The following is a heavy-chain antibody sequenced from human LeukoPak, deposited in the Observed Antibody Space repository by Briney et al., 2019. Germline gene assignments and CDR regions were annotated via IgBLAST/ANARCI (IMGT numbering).Heavy chain of an antibody. V-gene: IGHV1-24*01. Sequence: ASVTVSCKVSGYTFTDLYMHWVRQAPGQGLEWMGGFDPDDGETIYAQKFQGRVTMTEDTSTDTAYMELSSLRSEDTAVYYCARDWQLELLCDWGQGTLVTVSS. D-gene: IGHD1-7*01. CDR2: FDPDDGET. CDR1: GYTFTDLY. CDR3: ARDWQLELLCD. J-gene: IGHJ4*02.